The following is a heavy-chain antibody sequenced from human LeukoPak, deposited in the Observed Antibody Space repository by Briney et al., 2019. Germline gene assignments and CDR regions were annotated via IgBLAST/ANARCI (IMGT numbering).Heavy chain of an antibody. CDR3: ARGGSWNEDWFDP. J-gene: IGHJ5*02. CDR2: ISSYSSII. Sequence: GRSQRLSCPASGFTLTSYSMNWVRQAPGKGLEWVSYISSYSSIIYYADSVKGRFTISRDNAKNSLYLQMNSLRDEDTAVYYCARGGSWNEDWFDPWGQGTLVTVSS. V-gene: IGHV3-48*02. CDR1: GFTLTSYS. D-gene: IGHD1-1*01.